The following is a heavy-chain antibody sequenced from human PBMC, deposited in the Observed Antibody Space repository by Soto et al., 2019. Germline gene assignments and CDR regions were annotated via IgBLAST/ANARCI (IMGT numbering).Heavy chain of an antibody. CDR3: TTGPHRITMVRGVILQIDY. V-gene: IGHV3-15*01. CDR2: IKSKTDGGTT. Sequence: GGSLRLSCAASGFTFSNAWMSWVRQAPGKGLEWVGRIKSKTDGGTTDYAAPVKGRFTITRDDSKNTLYLQMNSLKTEDTAVYYCTTGPHRITMVRGVILQIDYWGQGTLVTVSS. CDR1: GFTFSNAW. J-gene: IGHJ4*02. D-gene: IGHD3-10*01.